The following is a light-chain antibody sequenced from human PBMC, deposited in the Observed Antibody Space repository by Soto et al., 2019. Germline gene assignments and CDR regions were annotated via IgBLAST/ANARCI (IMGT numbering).Light chain of an antibody. CDR2: EVS. Sequence: QSLLTQPASVSGSPGQSITISCTGTISDVGGYNYVSWFQHHPGKAPKLIIYEVSYRPSGVSNRFSGSKSGDTASLTISGLQAEDEADYYCSSFTNTITRYDFGTGTKV. J-gene: IGLJ1*01. V-gene: IGLV2-14*01. CDR1: ISDVGGYNY. CDR3: SSFTNTITRYD.